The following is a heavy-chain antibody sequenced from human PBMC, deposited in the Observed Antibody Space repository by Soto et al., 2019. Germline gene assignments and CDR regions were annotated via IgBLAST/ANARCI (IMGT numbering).Heavy chain of an antibody. V-gene: IGHV1-58*01. CDR3: ARLGLSTNYEALDI. CDR1: GFGFDSSS. Sequence: AEASCEACGFGFDSSSGRWVCQASGQRLEWIGWIVVGSGSTSYAQKFQGRVTMTRDTSTSTVYMELSSLRSEDTAVYYCARLGLSTNYEALDIWVKGTMVTVSS. CDR2: IVVGSGST. J-gene: IGHJ3*02. D-gene: IGHD5-18*01.